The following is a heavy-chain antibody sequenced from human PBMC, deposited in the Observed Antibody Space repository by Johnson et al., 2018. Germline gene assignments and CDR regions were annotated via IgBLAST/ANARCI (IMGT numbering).Heavy chain of an antibody. Sequence: EVQLVESGGGIVQPGGSLRLSCVASEFTFSDYWMYWVRQTPGKWLVWVSRINRDGSITNYADSVKGRFTISRDNAKNTVYLQMNSLRPEDTAVYYCAREEGLASPMDVWGQGTTVTVSS. CDR3: AREEGLASPMDV. CDR2: INRDGSIT. V-gene: IGHV3-74*01. J-gene: IGHJ6*02. CDR1: EFTFSDYW.